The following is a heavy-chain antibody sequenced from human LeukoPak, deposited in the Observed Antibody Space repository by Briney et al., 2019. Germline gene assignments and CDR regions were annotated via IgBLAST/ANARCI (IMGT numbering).Heavy chain of an antibody. V-gene: IGHV4-59*01. CDR1: GDSISSYY. D-gene: IGHD1-26*01. Sequence: RPSXXXSLTCTVSGDSISSYYWTWLRQPPGKGLEWIGYIYNSGSTNYNPSLRSRVTISVDTSKNQFSLKLSSVTAADTAVYYCTRDRGSGGFDPWGQGTLVTVSS. J-gene: IGHJ5*02. CDR3: TRDRGSGGFDP. CDR2: IYNSGST.